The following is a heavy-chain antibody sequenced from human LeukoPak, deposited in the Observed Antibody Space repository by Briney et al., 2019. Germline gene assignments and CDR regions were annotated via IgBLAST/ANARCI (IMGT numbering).Heavy chain of an antibody. D-gene: IGHD3-22*01. CDR2: IYYSGST. CDR1: GGSISSGGYY. J-gene: IGHJ4*02. V-gene: IGHV4-31*03. Sequence: PSETLSLTCTVSGGSISSGGYYWSWIRQHPGKGLEWIGYIYYSGSTYYNPSLKSRVTISVDTSKNQFSLQLSSVTAADTAVYYCERRDYYDSSTFDYWGQGTLVTVSS. CDR3: ERRDYYDSSTFDY.